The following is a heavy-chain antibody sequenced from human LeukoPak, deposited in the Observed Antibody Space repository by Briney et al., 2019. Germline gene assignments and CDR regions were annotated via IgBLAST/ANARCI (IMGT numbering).Heavy chain of an antibody. CDR1: GFTFSSYS. J-gene: IGHJ5*02. CDR3: ARDWRYYYDSSGPP. CDR2: ISSSSSYI. D-gene: IGHD3-22*01. Sequence: PGGSLRLSCAASGFTFSSYSMNWVRQAPGKGLEWVSSISSSSSYIYYADSVKGRFTISRDNAKNSLYLQMNSLRAEDTAMYYYARDWRYYYDSSGPPWGQGTLVTVSS. V-gene: IGHV3-21*01.